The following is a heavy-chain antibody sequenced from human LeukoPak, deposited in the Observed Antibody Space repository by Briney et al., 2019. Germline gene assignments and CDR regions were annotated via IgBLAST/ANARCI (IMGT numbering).Heavy chain of an antibody. D-gene: IGHD2-8*01. Sequence: GASVKVSCKVSGYTLTELSMHWVRQAPGKGLEWMGGFDPEDGETIYAQKFQGRVTMTEDTSTDTAYMELSSLRSEDTAVYYCATVLGGYCTNGVCPKANWFDPWGQGTLVTVSS. CDR2: FDPEDGET. J-gene: IGHJ5*02. CDR1: GYTLTELS. V-gene: IGHV1-24*01. CDR3: ATVLGGYCTNGVCPKANWFDP.